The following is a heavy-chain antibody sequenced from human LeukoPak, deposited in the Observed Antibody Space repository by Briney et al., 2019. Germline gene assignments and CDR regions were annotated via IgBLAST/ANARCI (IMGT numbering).Heavy chain of an antibody. Sequence: GRSLRLSCAASGFTFSSYGMHWVRQAPGKGLEWVAVIWFDGSNKYYADSVKGRFTISRDNSKNTLYLQMNSLRAEDTAVYYCARDSHSSSWYSEFDYWGQGTLVTVSS. CDR1: GFTFSSYG. J-gene: IGHJ4*02. CDR3: ARDSHSSSWYSEFDY. CDR2: IWFDGSNK. V-gene: IGHV3-33*01. D-gene: IGHD6-13*01.